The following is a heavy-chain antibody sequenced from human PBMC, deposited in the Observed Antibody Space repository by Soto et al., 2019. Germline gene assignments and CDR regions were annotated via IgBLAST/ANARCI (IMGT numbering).Heavy chain of an antibody. CDR2: ISAYTDDT. CDR3: ARVIPGAEAWFDP. D-gene: IGHD2-2*01. V-gene: IGHV1-18*01. J-gene: IGHJ5*02. CDR1: GNTFTNFG. Sequence: QGQLVQSGAEVKKPGASVKVSCTASGNTFTNFGVTWVRQAPGQGLEWMGWISAYTDDTNYAQKFQGRVTMTIDTSTSTAYLDLRSLTSDYTAVYYCARVIPGAEAWFDPWGQGTLVTVSS.